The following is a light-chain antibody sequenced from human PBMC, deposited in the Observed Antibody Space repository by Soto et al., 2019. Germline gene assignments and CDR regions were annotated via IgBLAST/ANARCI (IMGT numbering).Light chain of an antibody. V-gene: IGKV3-15*01. CDR1: QSVSSN. CDR3: QQYNNWPPMYT. CDR2: GAS. J-gene: IGKJ2*01. Sequence: EIVMTQSPATLSVSPGERATLSCRASQSVSSNLAWYLQKPGQAPRLLIYGASTRATGIPARFSGSGSGTEFTLIISSLQSEDFAVYYCQQYNNWPPMYTFGQGTKLEIK.